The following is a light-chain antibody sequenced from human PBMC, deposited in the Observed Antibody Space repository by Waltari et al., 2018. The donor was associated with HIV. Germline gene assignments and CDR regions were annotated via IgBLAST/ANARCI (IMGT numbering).Light chain of an antibody. J-gene: IGLJ3*02. CDR2: QSK. V-gene: IGLV3-1*01. CDR1: ELGNKD. Sequence: SYELAQPPSVSVSPGQTAIISCSGDELGNKDACWYQQKPGQSPVLVIFQSKRRPSGIPERFSGSNSGNTATLTITGLQAEDEADYYCQSYDSSLRGRVFGGGTKLTVL. CDR3: QSYDSSLRGRV.